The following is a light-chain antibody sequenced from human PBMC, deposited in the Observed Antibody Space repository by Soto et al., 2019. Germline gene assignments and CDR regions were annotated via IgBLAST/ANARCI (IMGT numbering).Light chain of an antibody. Sequence: SYELTQPPSVSVSPGQTTSITCSGDKLGEKYACWYQQKPGQSPVLVIYQDSKRPSGIPERFSGSNSGNTATLTISGTQAMDEADYYCQAWDSSTVVFGGRTKLTVL. J-gene: IGLJ2*01. CDR3: QAWDSSTVV. V-gene: IGLV3-1*01. CDR2: QDS. CDR1: KLGEKY.